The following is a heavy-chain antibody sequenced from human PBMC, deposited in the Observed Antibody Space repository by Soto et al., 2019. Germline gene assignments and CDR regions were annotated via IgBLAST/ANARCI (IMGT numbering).Heavy chain of an antibody. J-gene: IGHJ6*02. V-gene: IGHV4-59*08. CDR1: GGSISSYY. CDR2: IYYSGST. Sequence: PSETLSLTCTVSGGSISSYYWSWIRQPPGKGLEWIGYIYYSGSTNYNPSLKSRVTISVDTSKNQFSLKLSSVTAADTAVYYCARHGNGDYDPNYYYYYGMDVWGQGTTVTVS. D-gene: IGHD4-17*01. CDR3: ARHGNGDYDPNYYYYYGMDV.